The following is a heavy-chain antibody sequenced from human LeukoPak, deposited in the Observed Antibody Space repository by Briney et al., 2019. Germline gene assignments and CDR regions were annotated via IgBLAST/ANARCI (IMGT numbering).Heavy chain of an antibody. J-gene: IGHJ4*02. CDR3: ARHIVVVPAASYDC. D-gene: IGHD2-2*01. CDR2: ISSSSTYI. V-gene: IGHV3-21*01. Sequence: GGSLRLSCAASGFTFSSYSMNWVRQAPGKGLEWVSSISSSSTYIYYADSVKGRFTISRDNAKNSLYLQMNSLRAEDTAVYYCARHIVVVPAASYDCWGQGTLVTVSS. CDR1: GFTFSSYS.